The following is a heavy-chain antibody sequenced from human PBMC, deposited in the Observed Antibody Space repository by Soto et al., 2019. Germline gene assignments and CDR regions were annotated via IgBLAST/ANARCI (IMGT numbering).Heavy chain of an antibody. CDR2: IWYDGSNK. Sequence: QVQLVESGGGVVQPGRSLRLSCAASGFTFSSYGMHWVRQAPGKGLEWVAVIWYDGSNKYYADSVKGRFTISRDNSKNTLYRQLTSLRAADTAVYYCARDGYCSGGSCFSVPVFDYWGQGTLVTVSS. J-gene: IGHJ4*02. CDR3: ARDGYCSGGSCFSVPVFDY. V-gene: IGHV3-33*01. CDR1: GFTFSSYG. D-gene: IGHD2-15*01.